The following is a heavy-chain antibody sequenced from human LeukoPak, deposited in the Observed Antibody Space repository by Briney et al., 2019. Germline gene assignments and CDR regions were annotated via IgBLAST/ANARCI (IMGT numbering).Heavy chain of an antibody. CDR3: ARGPNPYYYDSSGYLYFDY. D-gene: IGHD3-22*01. CDR1: GGSFSGYY. V-gene: IGHV4-34*01. J-gene: IGHJ4*02. CDR2: INHSGST. Sequence: PSETLSLTCAVYGGSFSGYYWSWIRQPPGKGLEWIGEINHSGSTNYNPSLKSRVTISVDTSKNQFSLKLSSVTAADTAVYYCARGPNPYYYDSSGYLYFDYWGQGTLVTVSS.